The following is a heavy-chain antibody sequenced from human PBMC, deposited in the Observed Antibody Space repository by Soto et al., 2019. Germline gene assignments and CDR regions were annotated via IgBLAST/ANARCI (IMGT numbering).Heavy chain of an antibody. CDR3: ARARGSGSFYPSSN. D-gene: IGHD3-10*01. J-gene: IGHJ4*02. CDR1: GGTVSSDSYY. Sequence: SETLSLTCTVSGGTVSSDSYYWSWIRQPPGQGLEWIGYIYYSGSSNYNPSLKSRVTISVDTPKNQFSLRLNSVTAAVTAVYYCARARGSGSFYPSSNWGQGTLVTVSS. V-gene: IGHV4-61*01. CDR2: IYYSGSS.